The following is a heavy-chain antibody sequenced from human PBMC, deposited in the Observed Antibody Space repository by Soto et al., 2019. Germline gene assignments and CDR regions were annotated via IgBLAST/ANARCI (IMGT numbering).Heavy chain of an antibody. Sequence: SGLTLVNPTQTLTLTCTFSGFSLSTSGVGVGWIRQPPGKALEWLALIYWNDDKRYSPSLKSRLTITKDTSKNQVVLTMTNMDPVDTATYYCAHSDVTPSRYYYYYYGMDVWGQGTTVTVSS. D-gene: IGHD2-21*02. CDR3: AHSDVTPSRYYYYYYGMDV. J-gene: IGHJ6*02. CDR1: GFSLSTSGVG. V-gene: IGHV2-5*01. CDR2: IYWNDDK.